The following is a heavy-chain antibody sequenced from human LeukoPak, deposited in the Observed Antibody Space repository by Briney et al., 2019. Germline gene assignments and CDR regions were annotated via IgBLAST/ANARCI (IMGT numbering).Heavy chain of an antibody. CDR3: AKDARGSYSSSSDFDY. CDR1: GFTFSSYA. Sequence: PGGSLRLSCAASGFTFSSYAMSWVRQAPGKGLEWVSGISWNSGSIDYADSVKGRFTISRDNAKNSLYLQMNSLRAEDTALYYCAKDARGSYSSSSDFDYWGQGTLVTVSS. J-gene: IGHJ4*02. D-gene: IGHD6-6*01. CDR2: ISWNSGSI. V-gene: IGHV3-9*01.